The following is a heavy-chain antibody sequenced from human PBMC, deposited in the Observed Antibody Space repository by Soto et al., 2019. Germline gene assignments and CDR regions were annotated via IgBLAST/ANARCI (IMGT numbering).Heavy chain of an antibody. V-gene: IGHV4-31*03. CDR1: GGSISSGGYY. CDR2: IYYSGST. CDR3: ARDHVSLNFDY. J-gene: IGHJ4*02. Sequence: PSETLSLTCTVSGGSISSGGYYWSWIRQHPGKGLEWIGYIYYSGSTYYNPSLKSRVTISVDTSKNQFSLKLSSVTAADTAVYYCARDHVSLNFDYWGQGTLVTVSS.